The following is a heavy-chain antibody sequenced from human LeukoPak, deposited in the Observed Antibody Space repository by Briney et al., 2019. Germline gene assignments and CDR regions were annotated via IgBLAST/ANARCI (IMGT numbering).Heavy chain of an antibody. J-gene: IGHJ4*02. CDR1: GFTFSSYW. V-gene: IGHV3-7*01. Sequence: GGSLRLSCAASGFTFSSYWMSWVRQAPGKGLEWVAKIKRDESEKFYVDSVKGRFTISRDNAKNSLYLQMNSLRAEDTAMYYCASETKLAAAGTTIGYWGQGTLVTVSS. CDR2: IKRDESEK. D-gene: IGHD6-13*01. CDR3: ASETKLAAAGTTIGY.